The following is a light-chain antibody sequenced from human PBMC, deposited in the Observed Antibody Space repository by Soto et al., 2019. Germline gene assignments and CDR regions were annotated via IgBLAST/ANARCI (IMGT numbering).Light chain of an antibody. CDR3: QQSDKLPPT. Sequence: DIQMTQSTSSLSASVRDRVTITCQASQDSSNYLNWYQQKPGQAPKLLIYDASNLYSGVPSRFSGSGSGTDFTFTISSLQPEDIATYYCQQSDKLPPTFGGGTKVDIK. V-gene: IGKV1-33*01. CDR1: QDSSNY. J-gene: IGKJ4*01. CDR2: DAS.